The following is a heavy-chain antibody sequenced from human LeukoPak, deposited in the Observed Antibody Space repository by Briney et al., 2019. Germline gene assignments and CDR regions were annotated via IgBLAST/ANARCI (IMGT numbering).Heavy chain of an antibody. CDR3: AASSGFGY. Sequence: PGRSLTLSCAVSGLNFGDYAMSWVRQAPGKGLEWLGYIRGKRYGGTAVYAASVKGRFTISRDDSKSIAYLQMNSLKTEDTATYYCAASSGFGYWGQGSLVAVSS. CDR1: GLNFGDYA. V-gene: IGHV3-49*04. D-gene: IGHD6-25*01. CDR2: IRGKRYGGTA. J-gene: IGHJ4*02.